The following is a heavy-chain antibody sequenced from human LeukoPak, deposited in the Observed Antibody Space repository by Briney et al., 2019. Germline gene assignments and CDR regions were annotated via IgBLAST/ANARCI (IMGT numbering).Heavy chain of an antibody. D-gene: IGHD6-19*01. J-gene: IGHJ4*02. CDR2: IDGSGST. V-gene: IGHV4-59*12. CDR1: GGSISSYY. CDR3: ARRPAGTIDY. Sequence: SETLSLTCTVSGGSISSYYWSWIRQPPGKGLEWIGEIDGSGSTNYNPSLKSRVTILEDTSKNQFFLKLKSVTAADTAMYYCARRPAGTIDYWGQGTLVTVSS.